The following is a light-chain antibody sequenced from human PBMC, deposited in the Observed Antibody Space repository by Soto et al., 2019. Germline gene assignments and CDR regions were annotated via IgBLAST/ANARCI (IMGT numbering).Light chain of an antibody. CDR1: QSLVYSDGNTY. J-gene: IGKJ2*01. CDR3: MQATHWPYT. Sequence: DVVMTQSPLSLPVTLGQPASISCRSSQSLVYSDGNTYLNWFQQRPGQSPRRLIHKVSNWDSGVPGRCGGSWSGTYFTLKISRVEADYVVFYYCMQATHWPYTFGQGTKLEIK. CDR2: KVS. V-gene: IGKV2D-30*01.